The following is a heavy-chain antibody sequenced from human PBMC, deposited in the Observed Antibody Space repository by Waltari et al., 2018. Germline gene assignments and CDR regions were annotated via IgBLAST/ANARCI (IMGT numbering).Heavy chain of an antibody. CDR2: ISGRGGST. D-gene: IGHD6-6*01. V-gene: IGHV3-23*04. J-gene: IGHJ5*02. CDR1: GFTFSSYS. Sequence: EVQLVESGGGLVKPGGSLRLSCAASGFTFSSYSMNWVRQAPGKGLEWVSAISGRGGSTYYADSVKGRFTSSRDNSKNTLYLQMNSLRAEDTAVYYCAKGPLIAARLNWFDPWGQGTLVTVSS. CDR3: AKGPLIAARLNWFDP.